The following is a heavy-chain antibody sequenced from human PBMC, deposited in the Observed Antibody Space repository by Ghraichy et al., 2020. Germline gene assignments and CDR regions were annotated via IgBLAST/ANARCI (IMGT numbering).Heavy chain of an antibody. CDR1: GFSFSRYW. J-gene: IGHJ4*02. D-gene: IGHD6-13*01. V-gene: IGHV3-7*01. Sequence: GGSLRLSCAASGFSFSRYWMTWVRQAPGKGLEWVANIKQDGNDKYYVDSVKGRFTISRDNAKNSLYLQMSSLRAEDTAVYYCASSGAGDSWLQYFDYWGQGDLVTVSS. CDR3: ASSGAGDSWLQYFDY. CDR2: IKQDGNDK.